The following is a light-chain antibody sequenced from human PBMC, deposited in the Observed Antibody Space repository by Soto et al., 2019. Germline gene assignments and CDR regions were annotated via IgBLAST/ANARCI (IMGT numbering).Light chain of an antibody. CDR1: QSVSNNY. CDR2: GSS. V-gene: IGKV3-20*01. CDR3: QQYGSPPPYT. Sequence: EVVLTQSPGTLSLSPGERATLSCRASQSVSNNYLAWYQQKPGQGPRLLIFGSSDRATGIPDRFSGSGSGTDFTLTISRLEPEDFVVYYCQQYGSPPPYTFGQGTKLEIK. J-gene: IGKJ2*01.